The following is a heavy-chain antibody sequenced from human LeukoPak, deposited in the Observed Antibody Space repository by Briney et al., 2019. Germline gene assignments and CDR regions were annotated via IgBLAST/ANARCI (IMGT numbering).Heavy chain of an antibody. J-gene: IGHJ4*02. V-gene: IGHV4-34*01. CDR2: INHSGST. CDR1: GGSFSGYY. D-gene: IGHD3-16*02. Sequence: SETLSLTCAVYGGSFSGYYWSWIRQPPGKGLEWIGEINHSGSTNCNPSLKSRVTISVDTSKNQFSLKLSSVTAADTAVYYCASHGGEYVWGSYRYQDYWGQGTLVTVSS. CDR3: ASHGGEYVWGSYRYQDY.